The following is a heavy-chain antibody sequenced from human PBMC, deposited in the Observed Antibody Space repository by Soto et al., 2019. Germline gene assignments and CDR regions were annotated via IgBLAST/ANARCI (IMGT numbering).Heavy chain of an antibody. V-gene: IGHV1-3*04. CDR2: INTGNGNT. CDR3: ARAITAYDT. CDR1: GITSTTYA. J-gene: IGHJ5*02. D-gene: IGHD3-9*01. Sequence: QVQLVQSGAEVKKPGASVKVSCKASGITSTTYAIHWVRQAPGQGLEWMGWINTGNGNTRYSQRFLGRVSPTTDTSASTSSMALSSLTSHDTAVYYTARAITAYDTWGQGTLITVSS.